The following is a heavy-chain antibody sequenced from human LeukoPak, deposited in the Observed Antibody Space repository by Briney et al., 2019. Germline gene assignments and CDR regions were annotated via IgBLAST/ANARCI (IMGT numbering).Heavy chain of an antibody. D-gene: IGHD3-3*01. J-gene: IGHJ3*02. CDR2: MNPNSGNT. V-gene: IGHV1-8*03. CDR1: GYTFTSYD. Sequence: ASVKVSCKASGYTFTSYDINWVRQATGQGLEWMGWMNPNSGNTGYAQKFQGRVTITRNTSISTAYMELSSLRSEDTAVYYCARASQLAYYDFWSGYSDAFDIWGQGTMVTVS. CDR3: ARASQLAYYDFWSGYSDAFDI.